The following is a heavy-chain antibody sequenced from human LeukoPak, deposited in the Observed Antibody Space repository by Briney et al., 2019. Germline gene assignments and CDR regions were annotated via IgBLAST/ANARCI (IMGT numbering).Heavy chain of an antibody. D-gene: IGHD4-23*01. CDR2: IITIFGTA. V-gene: IGHV1-69*13. Sequence: ASVKVSCKASGGTFSSYAISWVRQAPGRGLEWMGGIITIFGTANYAQKFQGRVTITADESTSTAYMELSSLRSEDTAVYYCARDHPADYGGNSHYFDYWGQGTLVTVSS. J-gene: IGHJ4*02. CDR1: GGTFSSYA. CDR3: ARDHPADYGGNSHYFDY.